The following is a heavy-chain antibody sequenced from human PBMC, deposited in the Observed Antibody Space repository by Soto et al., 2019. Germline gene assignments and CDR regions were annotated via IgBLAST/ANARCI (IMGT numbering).Heavy chain of an antibody. J-gene: IGHJ4*02. V-gene: IGHV3-30-3*01. D-gene: IGHD6-19*01. CDR1: GFTFSSYA. CDR2: ISYDGSNK. Sequence: QVQLVESGGGVVQPGRSLRLSCAASGFTFSSYAMHWVRQAPGKGLEWVAVISYDGSNKYYADSVKGRFTISRDNSKNTLYLQMNSLRAEDTAVYYCAGGRYSSGWRYFDYWGQGTLVTVSS. CDR3: AGGRYSSGWRYFDY.